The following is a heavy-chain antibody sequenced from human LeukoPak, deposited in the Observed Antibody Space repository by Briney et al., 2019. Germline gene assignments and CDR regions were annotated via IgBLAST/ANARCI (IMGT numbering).Heavy chain of an antibody. CDR1: GGSISSYY. D-gene: IGHD5-18*01. CDR2: IYHSGST. J-gene: IGHJ4*02. Sequence: SETLSLTCTVSGGSISSYYWSWIRQPPGKGLEWIGYIYHSGSTNYNPSLKSRVTVSIDTSKNQISLKLSSVTTADTAVYYCASRRRDSYGNFDYWGQGTLVTVSS. V-gene: IGHV4-59*01. CDR3: ASRRRDSYGNFDY.